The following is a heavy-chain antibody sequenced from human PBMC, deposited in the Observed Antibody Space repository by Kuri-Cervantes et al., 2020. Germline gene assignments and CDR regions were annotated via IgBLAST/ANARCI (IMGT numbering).Heavy chain of an antibody. V-gene: IGHV3-9*01. Sequence: GGSLRPPCAASGFTFDDYAMHWVRQAPGKGLEWVSGISWNSGSIGYADSVKGRFTISRDNAKNSLYLQMNSLRAEDTAVYYCATKQLVGFWEWLVNWGQGTLVTVSS. CDR3: ATKQLVGFWEWLVN. D-gene: IGHD3-10*01. CDR2: ISWNSGSI. CDR1: GFTFDDYA. J-gene: IGHJ4*02.